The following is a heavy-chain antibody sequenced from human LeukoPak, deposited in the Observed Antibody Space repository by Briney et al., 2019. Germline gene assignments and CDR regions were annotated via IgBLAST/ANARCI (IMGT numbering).Heavy chain of an antibody. Sequence: GGSLRLSCAASGFTFSSYGMHWVRQAPGKGLEWVAVISYDGSNKYYADSVKGRFTISRDNAKNTLYLQMNSLSAEDAAVYYCARDFRSDFPNWFDPWGRGALVTVSS. J-gene: IGHJ5*02. V-gene: IGHV3-30*03. CDR3: ARDFRSDFPNWFDP. D-gene: IGHD3/OR15-3a*01. CDR1: GFTFSSYG. CDR2: ISYDGSNK.